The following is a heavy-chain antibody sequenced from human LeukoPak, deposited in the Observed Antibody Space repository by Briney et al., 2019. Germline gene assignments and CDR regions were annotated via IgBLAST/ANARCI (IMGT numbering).Heavy chain of an antibody. CDR1: GYSISSGYY. V-gene: IGHV4-38-2*01. D-gene: IGHD6-6*01. Sequence: SETLSLPCAVSGYSISSGYYWGWIRQPPGKGLEWIGNIYHSGSTYYNPSLKSRVTISVDTSKNQFSLKLSSVTAADTAVYYCARLPPYSSSAYYFDYWGQGTLVTVSS. CDR2: IYHSGST. J-gene: IGHJ4*02. CDR3: ARLPPYSSSAYYFDY.